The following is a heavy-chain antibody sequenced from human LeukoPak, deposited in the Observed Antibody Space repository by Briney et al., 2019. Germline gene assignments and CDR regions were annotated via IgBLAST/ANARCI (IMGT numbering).Heavy chain of an antibody. Sequence: SETLSLTCAVYGGSFSGYYWSWIRQPPGKGLEWIGEINHSGSTNYNPSLKSRVTISVDTSKNQFSLKLSSVTAADTAVYYCAKDIIWQLERGPDAFDIWGQGTMVTVSS. J-gene: IGHJ3*02. CDR2: INHSGST. V-gene: IGHV4-34*01. D-gene: IGHD6-13*01. CDR1: GGSFSGYY. CDR3: AKDIIWQLERGPDAFDI.